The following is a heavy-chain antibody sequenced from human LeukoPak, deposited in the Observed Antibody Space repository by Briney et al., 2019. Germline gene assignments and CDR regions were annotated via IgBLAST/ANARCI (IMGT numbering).Heavy chain of an antibody. V-gene: IGHV3-33*06. CDR2: IWYDGGNK. CDR1: GFTFSSYG. CDR3: AKDYADTAMVVPPDY. D-gene: IGHD5-18*01. J-gene: IGHJ4*02. Sequence: GRSLRLSCAASGFTFSSYGMHWVRQAPGKGLEWVAVIWYDGGNKYYADSVKGRFTISRDNSKNTLYLQMNSLRAEDTAVYYCAKDYADTAMVVPPDYWGQGTLVTVSS.